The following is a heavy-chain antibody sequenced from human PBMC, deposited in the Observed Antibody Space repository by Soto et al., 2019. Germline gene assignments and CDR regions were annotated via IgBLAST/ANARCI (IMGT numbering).Heavy chain of an antibody. J-gene: IGHJ4*02. CDR3: VRSYSASWHYFQS. Sequence: PGGSLRLSCAASGFSFSDDSMHWVRQAPNKEMEWVAVISYDGSLKYSAGSVKGRFTISRDNSKSMLYLQMSGLRPEDTAVYYCVRSYSASWHYFQSWGQGTPVTVSS. CDR2: ISYDGSLK. V-gene: IGHV3-30-3*01. D-gene: IGHD2-2*01. CDR1: GFSFSDDS.